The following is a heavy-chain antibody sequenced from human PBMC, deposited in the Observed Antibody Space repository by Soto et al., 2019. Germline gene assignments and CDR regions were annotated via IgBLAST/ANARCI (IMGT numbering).Heavy chain of an antibody. J-gene: IGHJ3*02. CDR3: ARPRHSELRDAFEI. V-gene: IGHV5-51*01. Sequence: GESLKISCKGSRYSFPNYWIAWLRQMPGKGLEWMGIIYPGDSDTRYSPSFQGQVTISADKSISAAYLQWRSLKASDTATYYCARPRHSELRDAFEIWGQGTMVTVSS. D-gene: IGHD1-7*01. CDR1: RYSFPNYW. CDR2: IYPGDSDT.